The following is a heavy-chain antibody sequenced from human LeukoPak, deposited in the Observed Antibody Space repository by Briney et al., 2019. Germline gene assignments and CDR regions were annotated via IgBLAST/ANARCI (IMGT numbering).Heavy chain of an antibody. Sequence: KSSETLSLTCGVYGGSFSGYYWTWIRQPPGKGLEWIGEINHRGSTNYNPSLKSRVTISVDTSKNEFSLNLDSVTAADTAVYYCARTTYYEFWSGSPGAFDIWGQGSRVTVSS. J-gene: IGHJ3*02. CDR1: GGSFSGYY. CDR3: ARTTYYEFWSGSPGAFDI. V-gene: IGHV4-34*01. D-gene: IGHD3-3*01. CDR2: INHRGST.